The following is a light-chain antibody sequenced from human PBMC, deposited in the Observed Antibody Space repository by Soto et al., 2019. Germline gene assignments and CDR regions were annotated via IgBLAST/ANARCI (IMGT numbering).Light chain of an antibody. Sequence: EIVMTQSPGTLSVSPGERATLSCRASQSISSNLAWYQQKPGQAPRLLIYDASNRATGVPARFSGSGSGTDFTLTISSLESEDFAVYYCQQRANWPLTFGGGTKVDIK. CDR3: QQRANWPLT. CDR2: DAS. V-gene: IGKV3-11*01. J-gene: IGKJ4*01. CDR1: QSISSN.